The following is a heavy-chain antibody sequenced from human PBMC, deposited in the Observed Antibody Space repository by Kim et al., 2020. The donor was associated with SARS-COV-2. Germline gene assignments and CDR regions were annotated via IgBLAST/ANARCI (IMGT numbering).Heavy chain of an antibody. CDR2: ISYDGSNK. V-gene: IGHV3-30*04. CDR3: ARVKGPVNSWYLSY. J-gene: IGHJ4*02. CDR1: GFTFSSYA. D-gene: IGHD6-13*01. Sequence: GGSLRLSCAASGFTFSSYAMHWVRQAPGKGLEWVAVISYDGSNKYYADSVKGRFTISRDNSKNTLYLQMNSLRAEDTAVYYCARVKGPVNSWYLSYWGQGTLVTVSS.